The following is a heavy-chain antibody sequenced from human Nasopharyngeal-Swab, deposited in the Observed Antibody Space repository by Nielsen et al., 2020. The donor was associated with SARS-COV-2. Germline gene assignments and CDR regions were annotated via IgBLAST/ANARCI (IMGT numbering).Heavy chain of an antibody. CDR2: ISSSGSTI. V-gene: IGHV3-48*03. D-gene: IGHD2-2*01. CDR1: GFTFDDYA. CDR3: ARRYCSSTSCLIDY. J-gene: IGHJ4*02. Sequence: GESLKISCAASGFTFDDYAMHWVRQAPGKGLEWISYISSSGSTIYYADSVKGRFTISRDNAKNSLYLQMNSLRAEDTAVYYCARRYCSSTSCLIDYWGQGTLVTVSS.